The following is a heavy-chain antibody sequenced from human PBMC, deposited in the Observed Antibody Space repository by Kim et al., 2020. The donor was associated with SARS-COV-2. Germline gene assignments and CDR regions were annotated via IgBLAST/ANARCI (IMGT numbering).Heavy chain of an antibody. J-gene: IGHJ3*02. CDR3: AVYGGYFPDAFDI. D-gene: IGHD2-2*03. V-gene: IGHV3-30*01. Sequence: YADSVKGRFTISRDNSKNTLYLQMNSLRAEDTAVYYCAVYGGYFPDAFDIWGQGTMVTVSS.